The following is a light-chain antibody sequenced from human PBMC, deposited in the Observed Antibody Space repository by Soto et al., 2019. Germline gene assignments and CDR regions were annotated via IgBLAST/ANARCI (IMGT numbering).Light chain of an antibody. J-gene: IGKJ2*01. CDR1: QSVSYSSNSKNY. CDR3: HQYYTTPYT. V-gene: IGKV4-1*01. CDR2: WAS. Sequence: DIVMTQSPDFLAVSLGERATINCKSSQSVSYSSNSKNYLAWYQQKPGQPPKLLIYWASTRESVVPDRFSGSGSGTDFTLTISSLQAEDVAVYYCHQYYTTPYTFGQGTKLEI.